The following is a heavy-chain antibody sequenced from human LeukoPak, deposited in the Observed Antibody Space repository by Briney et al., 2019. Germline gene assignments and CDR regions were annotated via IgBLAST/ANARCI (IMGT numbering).Heavy chain of an antibody. CDR1: GFTFSDYY. CDR2: ISTSTYT. Sequence: GGSLRLSCAASGFTFSDYYMSWIRQAPGKGLEWISYISTSTYTNYADSVKGRFTISRDNAKNSMYLQMNSLRAEDTAVYYCARISGSYVLDYWGQGTLVTVSS. V-gene: IGHV3-11*03. J-gene: IGHJ4*02. CDR3: ARISGSYVLDY. D-gene: IGHD1-26*01.